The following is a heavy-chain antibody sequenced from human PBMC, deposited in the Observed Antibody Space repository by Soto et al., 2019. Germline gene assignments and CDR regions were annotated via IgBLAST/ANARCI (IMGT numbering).Heavy chain of an antibody. D-gene: IGHD4-17*01. Sequence: GGSLRLSCAASGFTFSTFGMAWVRQAPGRGLEWVSYIGRSGSATLYADSVRGRVIVSRDNSKNLLFLQLNSLRADDTAIYYCARDEDGDYDFDYWGQGSLVTVSS. CDR3: ARDEDGDYDFDY. J-gene: IGHJ4*02. V-gene: IGHV3-48*01. CDR2: IGRSGSAT. CDR1: GFTFSTFG.